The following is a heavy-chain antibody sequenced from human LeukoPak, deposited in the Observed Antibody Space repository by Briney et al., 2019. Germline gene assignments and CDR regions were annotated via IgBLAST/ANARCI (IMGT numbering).Heavy chain of an antibody. D-gene: IGHD3-3*01. V-gene: IGHV1-24*01. Sequence: GASVKVSCKVSGYTLTELSMHWVRQVPGKGLEWMGGFDPEDGETIYAQKFQGRVTMTEDTSTDTAYMELSSLRSEDTAVYYCATGTYYDFWSGYYTWGQGTLVTVSS. J-gene: IGHJ5*02. CDR2: FDPEDGET. CDR3: ATGTYYDFWSGYYT. CDR1: GYTLTELS.